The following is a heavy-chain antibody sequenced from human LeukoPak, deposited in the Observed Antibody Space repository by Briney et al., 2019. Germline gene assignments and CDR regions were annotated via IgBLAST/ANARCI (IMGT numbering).Heavy chain of an antibody. CDR2: IYNTGST. J-gene: IGHJ6*03. CDR3: GRDALVGYFSYYYMDV. D-gene: IGHD2-15*01. Sequence: SETLSLTCTVSGGSINSHYWTWIRQSPGKGLEWIGDIYNTGSTSYNPYLKSRVTIAIDTSKTQFCLKLSSVTAADAAVYYCGRDALVGYFSYYYMDVWGKGTTVTVSS. V-gene: IGHV4-59*11. CDR1: GGSINSHY.